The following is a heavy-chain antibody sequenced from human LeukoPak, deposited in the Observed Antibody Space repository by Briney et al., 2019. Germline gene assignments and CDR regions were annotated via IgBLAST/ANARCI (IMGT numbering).Heavy chain of an antibody. Sequence: GGSLRLSCAASGFTFDDYGMSWVRQAPGKGLEWVAVIWYDGSNKYYADSGKGRFTISRDNSKNTLYLQMNSLRAEDTAVYYCARDLWFGELLYQGGPWGQGTLVTVSS. D-gene: IGHD3-10*01. V-gene: IGHV3-33*08. CDR2: IWYDGSNK. CDR3: ARDLWFGELLYQGGP. CDR1: GFTFDDYG. J-gene: IGHJ5*02.